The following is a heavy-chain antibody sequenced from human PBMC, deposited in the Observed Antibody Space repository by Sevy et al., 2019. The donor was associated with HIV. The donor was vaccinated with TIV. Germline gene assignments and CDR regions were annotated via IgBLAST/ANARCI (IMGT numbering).Heavy chain of an antibody. CDR1: GFNFISYG. D-gene: IGHD5-12*01. Sequence: GGYLRLSCAASGFNFISYGMHWVRQAPGKGLERVAVIWYDGDRRYYADSVKGRFTISRDNSQNTIYLQMNSLRGEDTDVYYCAREWMPPGPLIDNFGLDVWGQGTTVTVSS. J-gene: IGHJ6*02. CDR2: IWYDGDRR. CDR3: AREWMPPGPLIDNFGLDV. V-gene: IGHV3-33*01.